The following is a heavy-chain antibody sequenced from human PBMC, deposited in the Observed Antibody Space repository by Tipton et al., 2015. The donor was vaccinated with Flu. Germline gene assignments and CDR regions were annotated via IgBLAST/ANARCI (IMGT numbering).Heavy chain of an antibody. J-gene: IGHJ3*02. Sequence: SLRLSCAASGFTFSSSWMSWVRQAPGKGLEWVARINEDGSQKDYADSVKGRLTISRDNAKKSLSLQMNSLRVEDTALYYCAREGSGWGKAFDIWGQGTMVTVSS. CDR3: AREGSGWGKAFDI. V-gene: IGHV3-7*03. D-gene: IGHD7-27*01. CDR2: INEDGSQK. CDR1: GFTFSSSW.